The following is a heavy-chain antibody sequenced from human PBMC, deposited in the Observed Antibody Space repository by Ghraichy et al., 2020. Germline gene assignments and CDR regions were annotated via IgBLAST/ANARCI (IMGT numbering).Heavy chain of an antibody. V-gene: IGHV3-7*01. D-gene: IGHD2-15*01. J-gene: IGHJ4*02. Sequence: GGSLRLSCAASGVTSSNYWMSWVRQAPGKGLEWVAHINPAGTDKYYVDSVKGRFTISRDNAKNSLYLQMNSLRAEDTAVYYCARDPGYCSGGRCYLEQFDCWGQGTLVTVSS. CDR2: INPAGTDK. CDR3: ARDPGYCSGGRCYLEQFDC. CDR1: GVTSSNYW.